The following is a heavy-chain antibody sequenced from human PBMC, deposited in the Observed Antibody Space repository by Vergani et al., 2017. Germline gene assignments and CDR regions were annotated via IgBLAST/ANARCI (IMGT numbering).Heavy chain of an antibody. CDR3: ATLVPYYYESSGYSNAEYFQH. CDR1: GGTFSSYA. D-gene: IGHD3-22*01. V-gene: IGHV1-69*04. Sequence: QVQLVQSGAEVKKPGSSVKVSCKASGGTFSSYAISWVRQAPGQGLEWMGRIIPILGIANYAQKFQGRVTITAYKSTSTAYMELRSLRSEETAVYYCATLVPYYYESSGYSNAEYFQHWGQGTLVTVSS. CDR2: IIPILGIA. J-gene: IGHJ1*01.